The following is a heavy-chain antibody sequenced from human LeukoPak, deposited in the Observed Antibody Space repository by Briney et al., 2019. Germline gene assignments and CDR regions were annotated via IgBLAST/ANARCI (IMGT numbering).Heavy chain of an antibody. Sequence: SQTLSLTCTVSGGSITSGGYFWTWIRQHPVEGLEWIGYIAYNGNTYYNPSLKSRVTISMDTSKNHFSLKLVSVTAADTAVYYCARYYWDGSTCPGVDYWGQGTLVTVSS. CDR3: ARYYWDGSTCPGVDY. V-gene: IGHV4-31*03. CDR1: GGSITSGGYF. CDR2: IAYNGNT. J-gene: IGHJ4*02. D-gene: IGHD3-10*01.